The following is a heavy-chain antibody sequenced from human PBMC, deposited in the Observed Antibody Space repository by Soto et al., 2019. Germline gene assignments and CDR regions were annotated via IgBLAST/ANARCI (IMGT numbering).Heavy chain of an antibody. V-gene: IGHV4-34*01. CDR2: INHIGST. Sequence: SETLSLTCTVSGGSISDFYWSWIRQPPGKVLEWIGEINHIGSTNYNPSLKSRVTISVDTSKNQFSLKLSSVTAADTAVYYCARQWRLGGFGPFDAFDIWGQGTMVTVSS. CDR3: ARQWRLGGFGPFDAFDI. D-gene: IGHD7-27*01. CDR1: GGSISDFY. J-gene: IGHJ3*02.